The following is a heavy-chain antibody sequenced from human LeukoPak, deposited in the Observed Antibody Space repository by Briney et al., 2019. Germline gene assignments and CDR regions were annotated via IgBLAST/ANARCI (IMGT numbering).Heavy chain of an antibody. V-gene: IGHV5-51*01. CDR1: GYSFTSYW. D-gene: IGHD6-6*01. CDR2: IYTGDSDT. Sequence: GESLQISCKGSGYSFTSYWIGWVRQMPGKGLEWMGIIYTGDSDTRYSPSFQGQVTISADKSISTAYLQWSSLKASDTAMYYCARPSDGSSSYFDYWGQGTQVTVSS. J-gene: IGHJ4*02. CDR3: ARPSDGSSSYFDY.